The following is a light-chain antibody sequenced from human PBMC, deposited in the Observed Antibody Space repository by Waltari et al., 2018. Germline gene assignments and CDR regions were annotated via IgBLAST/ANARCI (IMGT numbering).Light chain of an antibody. J-gene: IGLJ2*01. Sequence: SYVLTQPPSVSVAPGQTASIACGGDNIESKSVHWYQQRPGQAPVMLITYDSDRPSGIPERFSGANSGNTATLTVTGVEAEDEADYYCQLWDSTTDHLVFGGGTKLTVL. V-gene: IGLV3-21*01. CDR3: QLWDSTTDHLV. CDR2: YDS. CDR1: NIESKS.